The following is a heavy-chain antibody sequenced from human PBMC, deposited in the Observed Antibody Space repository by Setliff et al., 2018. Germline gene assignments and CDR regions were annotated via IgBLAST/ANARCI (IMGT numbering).Heavy chain of an antibody. D-gene: IGHD4-17*01. J-gene: IGHJ2*01. CDR2: IYFSGST. CDR1: GGSISSYY. V-gene: IGHV4-59*01. CDR3: ARAPPSVPYGDYGPRQYFDL. Sequence: SETLSLTCTVSGGSISSYYWSWVRQPPGKGLEWIGYIYFSGSTDYNPSLRSRVTISVDTSENYFSLRLTSVTAADTAVYYCARAPPSVPYGDYGPRQYFDLWGRGSLVTVSS.